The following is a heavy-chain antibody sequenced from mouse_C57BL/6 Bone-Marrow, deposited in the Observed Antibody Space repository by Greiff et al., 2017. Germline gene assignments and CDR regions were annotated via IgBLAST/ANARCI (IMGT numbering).Heavy chain of an antibody. CDR3: ARYLYFDY. J-gene: IGHJ2*01. V-gene: IGHV1-50*01. Sequence: VQLQQPGAELVKPGASVKLSCKASGYTFTSYWMQWVKQRPGQGLEWIGEIDPSDSYTNYNQKFKGKATLTVDTSSSTAYMQLSSLTSEDSAVYYCARYLYFDYWGQGTTLTVSS. CDR2: IDPSDSYT. CDR1: GYTFTSYW.